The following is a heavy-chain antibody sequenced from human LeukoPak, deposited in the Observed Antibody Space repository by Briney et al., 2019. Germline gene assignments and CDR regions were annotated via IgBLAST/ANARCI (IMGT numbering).Heavy chain of an antibody. D-gene: IGHD5-18*01. Sequence: GESLKISCKGSGYSFTNYWIGWVRQMPGKGPEWMGIIFLGDSDTRYSPSFQGQVTISDDKSISTAYLQWSSLEASDTAIYYCGRGFGYAGNYFDYWGQGTLVTVSS. CDR3: GRGFGYAGNYFDY. CDR2: IFLGDSDT. J-gene: IGHJ4*02. CDR1: GYSFTNYW. V-gene: IGHV5-51*01.